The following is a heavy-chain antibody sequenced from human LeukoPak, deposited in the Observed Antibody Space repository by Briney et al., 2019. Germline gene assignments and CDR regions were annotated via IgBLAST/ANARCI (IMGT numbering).Heavy chain of an antibody. CDR3: ARGGRDEMATIRIETGAFDY. V-gene: IGHV1-46*01. J-gene: IGHJ4*02. CDR2: INPSGGST. CDR1: GYTFTSYY. D-gene: IGHD5-24*01. Sequence: ASVKVSCKASGYTFTSYYMHWVRQAPGQGLEWMGIINPSGGSTSYAQKFQGRVTMTRDTSTSTVYMELSSLRSEDTAVYYCARGGRDEMATIRIETGAFDYWGQGTLVTVSS.